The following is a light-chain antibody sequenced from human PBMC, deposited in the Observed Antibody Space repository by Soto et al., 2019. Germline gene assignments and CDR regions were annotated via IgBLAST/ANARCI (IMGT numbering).Light chain of an antibody. V-gene: IGLV1-44*01. CDR3: AAWDDSLNGEL. Sequence: QSVLTQPPSASGTPGQRVTISCSGSSSNIGINAVSWYQQFPGTAPKLLIYFNNQRPSGVPDRFSGSKSGTSASLAISGLQSEDEADYYCAAWDDSLNGELFGGGTKLTVL. CDR2: FNN. CDR1: SSNIGINA. J-gene: IGLJ2*01.